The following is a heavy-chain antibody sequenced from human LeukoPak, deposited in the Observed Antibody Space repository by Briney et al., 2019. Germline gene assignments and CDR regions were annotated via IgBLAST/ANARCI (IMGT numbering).Heavy chain of an antibody. CDR1: GYSFTSYW. CDR3: ARSYSSSWYLVDY. CDR2: IYPGDSDT. D-gene: IGHD6-13*01. V-gene: IGHV5-51*01. Sequence: GESLQISCKGSGYSFTSYWIGWVRQLPGKGLEWMGIIYPGDSDTRHSPSFQGQVTISADKSISTAYLQWSSLKASDTAMYYCARSYSSSWYLVDYWGQGTLVTVSS. J-gene: IGHJ4*02.